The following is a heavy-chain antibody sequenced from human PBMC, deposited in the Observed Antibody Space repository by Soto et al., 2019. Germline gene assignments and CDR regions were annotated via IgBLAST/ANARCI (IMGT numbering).Heavy chain of an antibody. CDR2: ISAYNGNT. CDR1: GYTFTSYG. CDR3: ASSYNWNDGREN. J-gene: IGHJ4*02. V-gene: IGHV1-18*01. D-gene: IGHD1-20*01. Sequence: ASVKVSCKASGYTFTSYGISWVRQAPGQGLEWMGWISAYNGNTNYAQKLQGRVTMTTDTSTSTAYMELRSMRSDDTDVYYCASSYNWNDGRENWGQGTLVTVSS.